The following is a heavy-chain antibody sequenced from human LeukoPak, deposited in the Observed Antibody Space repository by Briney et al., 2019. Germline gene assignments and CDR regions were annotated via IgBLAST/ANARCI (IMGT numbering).Heavy chain of an antibody. Sequence: PGGSLRLSCAASGFTFSSYWMHWVRQAPGKGLAWVSHINSDGSSTNYADSVKGRFTISRDNSKNTLYLQMNSLRAGDTAVYYCAKDPIFSGSYGVFDYWGLGTLVTVSS. J-gene: IGHJ4*02. CDR2: INSDGSST. D-gene: IGHD1-26*01. V-gene: IGHV3-74*01. CDR3: AKDPIFSGSYGVFDY. CDR1: GFTFSSYW.